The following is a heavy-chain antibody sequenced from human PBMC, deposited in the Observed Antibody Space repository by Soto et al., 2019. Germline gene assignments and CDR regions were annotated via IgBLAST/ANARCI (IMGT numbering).Heavy chain of an antibody. CDR3: AKDYRGTENYYYYGMDV. Sequence: VQLLESGGGLVQPGGSLRLSCAASGFTFSSYGMHWVRQAPGKGLEWVAVISYDGSNKYYADSVKGRFTISRDNSKNTLYLQMNSLRAEDTAVYYCAKDYRGTENYYYYGMDVWGQGTTVTVSS. CDR2: ISYDGSNK. D-gene: IGHD1-1*01. J-gene: IGHJ6*02. V-gene: IGHV3-30*18. CDR1: GFTFSSYG.